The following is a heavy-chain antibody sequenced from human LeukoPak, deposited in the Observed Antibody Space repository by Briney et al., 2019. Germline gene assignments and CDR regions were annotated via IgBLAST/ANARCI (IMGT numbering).Heavy chain of an antibody. Sequence: PSETLSLTCAVYGGSFSGYYWSWIRQPPGKGLEWIGEINHSGSTNYNPSLKSRVTISVDTSKNQFSLKLSSVTAADTAVYYCARVFWGYDSSGYYPYYFDYWGQGTLVTVSS. J-gene: IGHJ4*02. D-gene: IGHD3-22*01. CDR3: ARVFWGYDSSGYYPYYFDY. V-gene: IGHV4-34*01. CDR1: GGSFSGYY. CDR2: INHSGST.